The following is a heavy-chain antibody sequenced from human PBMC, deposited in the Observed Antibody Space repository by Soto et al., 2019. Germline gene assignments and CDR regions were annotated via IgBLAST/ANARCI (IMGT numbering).Heavy chain of an antibody. CDR1: GFTFSTYD. D-gene: IGHD2-2*01. J-gene: IGHJ3*01. V-gene: IGHV3-23*01. CDR2: IKSNAENT. Sequence: GGSLRLSCAASGFTFSTYDMSWVRQAPGKGLEWVSSIKSNAENTYYADSVKGRFTITRDNSKNTLYLQMNSLRAEDTAVYYCAMKGYCSRIACYPPGWGLGTMVTVSS. CDR3: AMKGYCSRIACYPPG.